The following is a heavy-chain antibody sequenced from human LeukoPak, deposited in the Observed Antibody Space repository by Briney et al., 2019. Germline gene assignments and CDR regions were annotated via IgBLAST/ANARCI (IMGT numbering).Heavy chain of an antibody. CDR1: GFTFSRNG. Sequence: GGSLRLSCAASGFTFSRNGMTWVRQAPGKGLEWVSAISGSGGSTYYADSVKGRFTISRDNSKNTLYLQMNSLRAEDTAVYYCASLPTAASYMDVWGKGTTVTVSS. V-gene: IGHV3-23*01. CDR3: ASLPTAASYMDV. D-gene: IGHD5/OR15-5a*01. J-gene: IGHJ6*03. CDR2: ISGSGGST.